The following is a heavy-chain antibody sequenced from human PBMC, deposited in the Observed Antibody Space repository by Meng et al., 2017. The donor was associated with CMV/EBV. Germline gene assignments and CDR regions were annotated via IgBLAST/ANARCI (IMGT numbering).Heavy chain of an antibody. V-gene: IGHV4-59*01. Sequence: SETLSLTCTVSGGSIGSYYWSWIRQPPGKGLEWIGYIYYSGSTNYNPSLKSRVTISVDTSKHQFSLKLSSVTAADTAVYYCASKGYCSGGSCYSTYYYGMDVWGQGTTVTVSS. D-gene: IGHD2-15*01. CDR2: IYYSGST. CDR1: GGSIGSYY. CDR3: ASKGYCSGGSCYSTYYYGMDV. J-gene: IGHJ6*02.